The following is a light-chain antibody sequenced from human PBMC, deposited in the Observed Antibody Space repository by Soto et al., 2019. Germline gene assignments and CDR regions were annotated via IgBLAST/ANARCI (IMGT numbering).Light chain of an antibody. CDR2: GAS. V-gene: IGKV3-15*01. J-gene: IGKJ1*01. CDR3: QEYNNWPWT. Sequence: ERGMTQYPATLSVSPGGRSSLSCRASQSISDTLAWYQQKPGQAPRLLIYGASTRAPGFPARFSGSGSGTDFTPTISCLQSEDFAVYYCQEYNNWPWTFGQGSNVDI. CDR1: QSISDT.